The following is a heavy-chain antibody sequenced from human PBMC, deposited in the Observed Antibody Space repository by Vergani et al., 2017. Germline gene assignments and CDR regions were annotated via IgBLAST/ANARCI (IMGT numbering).Heavy chain of an antibody. CDR1: GGTFSSYA. CDR2: IIPSFGTG. J-gene: IGHJ4*02. V-gene: IGHV1-69*06. Sequence: QVQLVQSGAEVKKPGSSVKVSCKASGGTFSSYAISWVRQAPGQGLEWMGGIIPSFGTGNNAQKFQGRVKITADKSTCTAYMELSSLRSEDTAVYYCARGPPQDCSSTSCYSGYFDYWGQGTLVTVSS. CDR3: ARGPPQDCSSTSCYSGYFDY. D-gene: IGHD2-2*01.